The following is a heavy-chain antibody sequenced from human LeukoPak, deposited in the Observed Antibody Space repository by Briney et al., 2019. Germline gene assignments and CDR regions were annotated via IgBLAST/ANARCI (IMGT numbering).Heavy chain of an antibody. D-gene: IGHD2-15*01. CDR3: ARRGDCSGSSCFFDY. J-gene: IGHJ4*02. CDR1: GYTFSSYY. Sequence: ASVKASCKASGYTFSSYYIHWVRQAPGQGLEWMGIINPSGGNTNYAQKLQGRVTMTRDTSTSTVYMELSSLRSEDTAVYYCARRGDCSGSSCFFDYWGQGTLVTVSS. V-gene: IGHV1-46*01. CDR2: INPSGGNT.